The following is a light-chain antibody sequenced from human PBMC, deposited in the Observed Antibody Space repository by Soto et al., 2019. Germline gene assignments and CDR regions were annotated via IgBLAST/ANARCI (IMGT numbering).Light chain of an antibody. CDR2: KAS. CDR1: QSISSW. J-gene: IGKJ2*01. V-gene: IGKV1-5*03. CDR3: QQYNSYSPYT. Sequence: DIQMTQSPSTLSASVGDRVTITCRASQSISSWLAWYQQKPGKAPKLLIYKASSLESGVPSRFRVSGSGTEFTLTISSLQPDDFATYYCQQYNSYSPYTFGQGTKLEIK.